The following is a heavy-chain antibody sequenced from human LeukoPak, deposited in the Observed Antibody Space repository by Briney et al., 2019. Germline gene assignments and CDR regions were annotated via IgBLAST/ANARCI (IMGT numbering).Heavy chain of an antibody. V-gene: IGHV3-23*01. CDR1: GFTFSTYA. D-gene: IGHD2/OR15-2a*01. CDR2: IISDGGT. J-gene: IGHJ4*02. Sequence: GGSLRLSCAASGFTFSTYAMSWVRQAPGEGLEWVSIIISDGGTFYADSVKGRFTISRDNSKNTLYLQLNSLRAEDTAIYYCAKDYSTITTFNTRLFDCWGQGTLVTVSS. CDR3: AKDYSTITTFNTRLFDC.